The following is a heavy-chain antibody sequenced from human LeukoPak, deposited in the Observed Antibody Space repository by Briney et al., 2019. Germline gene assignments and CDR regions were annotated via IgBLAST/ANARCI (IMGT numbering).Heavy chain of an antibody. J-gene: IGHJ4*02. CDR2: SYYSVST. D-gene: IGHD1-26*01. CDR1: GGSISSSSYY. Sequence: SETLSLTCTVSGGSISSSSYYWGRIRQPPGKGLEWIGSSYYSVSTYYNPSLKSRVTISVDTSKNQFSLKLSSVTAADAAVYYCARHLARELIDYWGQGTLVTVSS. CDR3: ARHLARELIDY. V-gene: IGHV4-39*01.